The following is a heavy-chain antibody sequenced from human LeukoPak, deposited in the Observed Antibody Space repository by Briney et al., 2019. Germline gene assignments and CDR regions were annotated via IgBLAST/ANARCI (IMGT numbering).Heavy chain of an antibody. D-gene: IGHD3-10*01. CDR2: INPNSGGT. Sequence: ASVKVSCKASGYTFTGYYMHWVRQAPGQGLEWMGWINPNSGGTNYAQKFQGRVTMTRDTSISTAYMELSSLRSEDTAVYYCATDILGSGEFDYWGQGTLVTVSS. V-gene: IGHV1-2*02. CDR1: GYTFTGYY. CDR3: ATDILGSGEFDY. J-gene: IGHJ4*02.